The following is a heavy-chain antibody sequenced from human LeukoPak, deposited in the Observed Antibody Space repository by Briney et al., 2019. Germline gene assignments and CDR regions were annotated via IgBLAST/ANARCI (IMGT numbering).Heavy chain of an antibody. CDR2: ISGSCTST. J-gene: IGHJ4*02. V-gene: IGHV3-48*03. CDR1: GFTFRTYE. Sequence: GGSLSLFCAASGFTFRTYEMNWVREAPGKGLECVSYISGSCTSTHYADPVKSRFTIARDNAKESVYLQMDSLRGEDTAVYYCAREGSTSGFFDWGQGTLVTVSS. D-gene: IGHD3-22*01. CDR3: AREGSTSGFFD.